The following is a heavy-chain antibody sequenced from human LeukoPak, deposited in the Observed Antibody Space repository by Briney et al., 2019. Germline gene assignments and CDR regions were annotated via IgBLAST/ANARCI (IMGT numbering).Heavy chain of an antibody. CDR3: ARPPAYESRNYYFAY. V-gene: IGHV3-74*01. D-gene: IGHD3-22*01. CDR1: GFTFSPYR. CDR2: INSDGSGT. Sequence: PGGSLRLSCAASGFTFSPYRMQWVRQVLGKGLVWVSHINSDGSGTSYADSVKGRFTISRDNAKNTLYLQMNRLRVEDTAVYYFARPPAYESRNYYFAYWGQGILVTVSS. J-gene: IGHJ4*02.